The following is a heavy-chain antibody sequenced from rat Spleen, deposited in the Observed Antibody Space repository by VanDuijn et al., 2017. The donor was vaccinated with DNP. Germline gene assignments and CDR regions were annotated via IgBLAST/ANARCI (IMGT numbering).Heavy chain of an antibody. D-gene: IGHD1-7*01. J-gene: IGHJ1*01. Sequence: EVQLQESGPGLVKPSQSLSLTCSVTGYSISYSNRWNWIRKFPGDKLEWMGYVNSAGTTIYNPSLTSRISITRDTSKNQFFLHINSVTTEDTATYFCARWVGAYWSFDFWGPGTMVTVSS. CDR3: ARWVGAYWSFDF. V-gene: IGHV3-3*01. CDR2: VNSAGTT. CDR1: GYSISYSNR.